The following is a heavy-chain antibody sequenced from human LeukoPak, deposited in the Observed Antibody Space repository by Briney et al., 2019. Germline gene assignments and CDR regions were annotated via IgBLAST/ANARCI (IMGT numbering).Heavy chain of an antibody. J-gene: IGHJ4*02. V-gene: IGHV4-39*07. CDR3: ARGDYYDSSGQYFDY. CDR2: IYYSGST. Sequence: SETLSLTCTVSGGSISSGDYYWNWIRQPPGKGLEWIGSIYYSGSTYYNPSLKSRVTISVDTSKNQFSLKLSSVTAADTAVYYCARGDYYDSSGQYFDYWGQGTLVTVSS. D-gene: IGHD3-22*01. CDR1: GGSISSGDYY.